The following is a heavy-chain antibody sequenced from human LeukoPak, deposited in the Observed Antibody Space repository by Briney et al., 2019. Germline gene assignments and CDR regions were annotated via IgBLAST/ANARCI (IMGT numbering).Heavy chain of an antibody. CDR3: TREAEDTAMSRGAFDI. CDR2: IRSKAYGGTT. V-gene: IGHV3-49*03. J-gene: IGHJ3*02. D-gene: IGHD5-18*01. CDR1: GFTFGDYA. Sequence: GGSLRLSCTASGFTFGDYAMSWFRQAPGKGLEWVGFIRSKAYGGTTEYAASVKGRFTISRDDSKSIAYLQMNSLKTEDTAVYYCTREAEDTAMSRGAFDIWGQGTMVTVSS.